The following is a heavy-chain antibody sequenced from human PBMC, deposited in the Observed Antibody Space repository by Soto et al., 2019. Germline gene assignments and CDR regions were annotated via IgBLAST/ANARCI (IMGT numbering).Heavy chain of an antibody. D-gene: IGHD3-16*01. J-gene: IGHJ4*02. Sequence: EVQLLESGGGLEQPGGSLRLSCVASGFTFSSYAMSWVRQAPGKGLEWVSRINPSGGSTYYADSVKGRFTISRDNSKNTLYVQMKSLRAEDTAVYYCAKDGPYVWGTFEYWGQGTLVTVSS. CDR1: GFTFSSYA. V-gene: IGHV3-23*01. CDR2: INPSGGST. CDR3: AKDGPYVWGTFEY.